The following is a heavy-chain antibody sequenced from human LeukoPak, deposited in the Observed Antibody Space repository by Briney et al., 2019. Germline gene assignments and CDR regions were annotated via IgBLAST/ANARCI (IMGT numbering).Heavy chain of an antibody. J-gene: IGHJ4*02. CDR3: AREIIVVVPAATTGPDY. D-gene: IGHD2-2*01. Sequence: ASVTVSCKASGYTFTGYYMHWVRQAPGQGLEWMGWINPNSGGTNYAQKFQGRVTMTRDTSISTAYMELSRLRSDDTAVYYCAREIIVVVPAATTGPDYWGQGTLVTVSS. CDR2: INPNSGGT. V-gene: IGHV1-2*02. CDR1: GYTFTGYY.